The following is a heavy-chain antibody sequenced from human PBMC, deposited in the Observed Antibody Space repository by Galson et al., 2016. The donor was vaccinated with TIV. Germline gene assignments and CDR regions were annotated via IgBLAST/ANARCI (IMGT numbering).Heavy chain of an antibody. CDR3: ARERPGTRGDALDM. CDR1: GFMFSNFE. J-gene: IGHJ3*02. D-gene: IGHD1-1*01. V-gene: IGHV3-48*03. CDR2: MTDTGSNI. Sequence: SLRLSCAASGFMFSNFEMNWVRQAPGKGLEWVSYMTDTGSNIQYADSVKGRFTISRDNAKNSLYLQMNRLRVEDTAVYYCARERPGTRGDALDMWDQGTMVTVSS.